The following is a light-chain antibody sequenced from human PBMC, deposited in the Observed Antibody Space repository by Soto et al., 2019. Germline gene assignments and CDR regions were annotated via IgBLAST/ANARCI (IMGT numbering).Light chain of an antibody. Sequence: IMMTQSPATLSVPPGGRATLSCRASQSVGSNVAWYQQKPGQPPRLLIYGASTRAAGVPARFSGSGYGRQFSLTISSLQSEDFAIYHCQQHNNWPPWTFGQGTKVDIK. CDR1: QSVGSN. J-gene: IGKJ1*01. CDR2: GAS. V-gene: IGKV3-15*01. CDR3: QQHNNWPPWT.